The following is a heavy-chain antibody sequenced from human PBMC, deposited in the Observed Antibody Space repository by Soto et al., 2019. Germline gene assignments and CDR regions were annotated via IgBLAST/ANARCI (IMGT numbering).Heavy chain of an antibody. Sequence: QVPLVQSGAEVKKPGASVKVSCKASGYTFTSYGISWVRQAPGQGLEWMGWISAYNGNTNYAQKLQGRVTMTTDTSTSTAYMELRSLRSDDTAVYYCARDWVQYCSGGSCYGGVDYWGQGTLVTVSS. V-gene: IGHV1-18*04. J-gene: IGHJ4*02. CDR3: ARDWVQYCSGGSCYGGVDY. CDR1: GYTFTSYG. D-gene: IGHD2-15*01. CDR2: ISAYNGNT.